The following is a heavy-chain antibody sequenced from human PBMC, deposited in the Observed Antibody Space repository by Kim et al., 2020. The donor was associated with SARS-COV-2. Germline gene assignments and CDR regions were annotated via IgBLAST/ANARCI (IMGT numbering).Heavy chain of an antibody. Sequence: SETLSLTCAVYGGSFSGYYWSWIRQPPGKGLEWIGEINHSGSTNYNPSLKSRVTISVDTSKNQFSLKLSSVTAADTAVYYCARGRARSSSFAIDGMDVWGQGTTVTVSS. D-gene: IGHD3-22*01. V-gene: IGHV4-34*01. CDR1: GGSFSGYY. CDR3: ARGRARSSSFAIDGMDV. J-gene: IGHJ6*02. CDR2: INHSGST.